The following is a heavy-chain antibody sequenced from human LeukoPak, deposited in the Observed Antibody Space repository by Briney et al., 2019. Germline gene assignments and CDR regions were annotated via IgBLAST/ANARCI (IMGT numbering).Heavy chain of an antibody. D-gene: IGHD2-2*03. CDR3: AKDRGYCSSTSCYRPFDY. J-gene: IGHJ4*01. Sequence: PGGSLRLSCAASGFTFSSYGMHWVRQAPGKGLEWVAFIRYDGTNKYYVDSVKGRFTISRDNSKNTLYLQMNSLRAEDTAVYFCAKDRGYCSSTSCYRPFDYSGDGDLVTVSS. CDR1: GFTFSSYG. V-gene: IGHV3-30*02. CDR2: IRYDGTNK.